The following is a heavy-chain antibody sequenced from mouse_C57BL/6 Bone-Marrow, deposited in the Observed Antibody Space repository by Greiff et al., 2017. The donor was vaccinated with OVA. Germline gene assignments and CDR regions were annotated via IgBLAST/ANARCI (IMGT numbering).Heavy chain of an antibody. CDR2: IHPNSGCT. J-gene: IGHJ3*01. V-gene: IGHV1-64*01. CDR3: TRGDLRVAY. CDR1: GFTFTSSC. Sequence: QVQLLQPGADFVTPGASLHLSCSASGFTFTSSCLSWVHQTPSPGLEWIGMIHPNSGCTNYNEKFKSKVTLTVDKSTSTAYMQLSSLTSEDSAVYYCTRGDLRVAYWGQETLVTVSA.